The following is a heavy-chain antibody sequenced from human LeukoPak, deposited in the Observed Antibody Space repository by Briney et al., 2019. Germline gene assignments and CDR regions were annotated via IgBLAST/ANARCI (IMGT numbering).Heavy chain of an antibody. J-gene: IGHJ4*02. Sequence: SETLSLTWTVSGYSISSGYYWGWIRQPPGKGLEWIGSIYHSGSTYYNPSLKSRVTISVDTSKNQFSLKLSSVTAADTAVYYCARVLGPFDYWGQGTLVTVSS. V-gene: IGHV4-38-2*02. CDR2: IYHSGST. CDR1: GYSISSGYY. CDR3: ARVLGPFDY.